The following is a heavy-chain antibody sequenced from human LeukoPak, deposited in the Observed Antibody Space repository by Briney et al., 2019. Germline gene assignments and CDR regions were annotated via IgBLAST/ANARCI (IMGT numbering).Heavy chain of an antibody. Sequence: SETLSLTCAVYGGSFSGYYWSWIRQPPGKGLEWIGEINHSGSTNYNPSLKSRVTISVDTPKSQFSLHLSSVTAADTAVYYCAKRSTKDSGFDFWGQGTLVTVSS. CDR1: GGSFSGYY. J-gene: IGHJ4*02. CDR3: AKRSTKDSGFDF. V-gene: IGHV4-34*01. CDR2: INHSGST. D-gene: IGHD1-26*01.